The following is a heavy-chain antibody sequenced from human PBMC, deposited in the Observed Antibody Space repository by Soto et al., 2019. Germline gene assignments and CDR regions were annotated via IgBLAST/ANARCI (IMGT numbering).Heavy chain of an antibody. CDR2: IYSIGPT. J-gene: IGHJ4*02. Sequence: GGSLRLSCAASGFTISNNYMNWVRQAPGKGLEWVSVIYSIGPTYYADSVKGRFTISRDNSKNTLYLQMNSLRAEDTAVYYCAKVRDYGGNFLARTFDYWGQGALVTVSS. D-gene: IGHD4-17*01. V-gene: IGHV3-53*01. CDR1: GFTISNNY. CDR3: AKVRDYGGNFLARTFDY.